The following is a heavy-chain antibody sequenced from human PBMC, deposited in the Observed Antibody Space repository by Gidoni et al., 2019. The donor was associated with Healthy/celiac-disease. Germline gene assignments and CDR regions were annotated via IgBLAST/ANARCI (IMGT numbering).Heavy chain of an antibody. D-gene: IGHD4-17*01. CDR1: GFTFSSYA. CDR2: ISGSGGST. Sequence: EVPLLESGGGLVQPGGSLRLSCSASGFTFSSYAMSWVRQAPGKGLEWVSAISGSGGSTYYADSVKGRFTISRDNSKNTLYLQMNSLRAEDTAVYYCAKSDDYGELFDYWGQGTLVTVSS. V-gene: IGHV3-23*01. CDR3: AKSDDYGELFDY. J-gene: IGHJ4*02.